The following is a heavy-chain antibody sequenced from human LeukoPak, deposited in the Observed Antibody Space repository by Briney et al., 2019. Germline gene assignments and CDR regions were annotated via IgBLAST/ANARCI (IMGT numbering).Heavy chain of an antibody. CDR3: AKDLLRWAFDY. Sequence: GGSLRLSCAASGFTFSGSAMHWVRQASGKGLEWVGRIRSKTNSYATSYAASVKGRFALSRDDSKNTAYLQMNSLRAEDTAVYYCAKDLLRWAFDYWGQGTLVTVSS. CDR2: IRSKTNSYAT. CDR1: GFTFSGSA. J-gene: IGHJ4*02. D-gene: IGHD2-15*01. V-gene: IGHV3-73*01.